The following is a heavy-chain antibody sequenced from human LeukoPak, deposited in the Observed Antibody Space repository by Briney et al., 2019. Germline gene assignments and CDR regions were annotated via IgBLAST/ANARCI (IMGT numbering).Heavy chain of an antibody. D-gene: IGHD3-10*01. CDR1: GGSFSGYY. Sequence: PSETLSLTCAVYGGSFSGYYWSWIRRPPGKGLKWIGEINHSGSTNYNPSLKSRVTISVDTSKNQFSLKLSSVTAADTAVYYCARHGSGSYYNVIRSFWSNWFDPWGQGTLVTVSS. V-gene: IGHV4-34*01. CDR2: INHSGST. CDR3: ARHGSGSYYNVIRSFWSNWFDP. J-gene: IGHJ5*02.